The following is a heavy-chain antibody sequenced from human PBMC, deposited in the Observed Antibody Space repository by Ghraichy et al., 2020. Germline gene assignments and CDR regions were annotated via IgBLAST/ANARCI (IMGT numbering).Heavy chain of an antibody. Sequence: GGSLRLSCVASGFTFSSYSMNWVRQAPGKGLEWVSFISSSSITIYYADSVKGRFTISRDNAKNSLYLQMNSLRDEDTAVYYCARGDGGATWLFDYWGQGTLVTVSS. V-gene: IGHV3-48*02. J-gene: IGHJ4*02. CDR1: GFTFSSYS. CDR2: ISSSSITI. D-gene: IGHD1-26*01. CDR3: ARGDGGATWLFDY.